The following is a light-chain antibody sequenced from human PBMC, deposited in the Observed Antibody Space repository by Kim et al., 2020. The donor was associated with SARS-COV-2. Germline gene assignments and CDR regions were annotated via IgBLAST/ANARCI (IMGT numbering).Light chain of an antibody. J-gene: IGLJ2*01. CDR3: QAWDSSTSVV. Sequence: SYELTQPPSVSVSPGQTASITCSGDKLGDTYACWYQQKPGQSPVLVIYQDNKRPSGIPERFSGSNSGNTATLIISGTQAMDEADYYCQAWDSSTSVVFDG. CDR2: QDN. V-gene: IGLV3-1*01. CDR1: KLGDTY.